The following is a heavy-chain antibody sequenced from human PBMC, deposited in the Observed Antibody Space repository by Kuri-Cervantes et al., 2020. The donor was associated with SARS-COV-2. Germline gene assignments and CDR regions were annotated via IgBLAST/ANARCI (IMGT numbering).Heavy chain of an antibody. V-gene: IGHV1-18*01. CDR3: ARYQYGSGSYVPDFDY. CDR2: ISAYNGNT. Sequence: ASVKVSCKASGYTFTSYGISWVRQAPGQGLEWMGWISAYNGNTNYAQKLQGRVTMTRNTSISTAYMELSSLTSEDTAVYYCARYQYGSGSYVPDFDYWGQGALVTVSS. J-gene: IGHJ4*02. CDR1: GYTFTSYG. D-gene: IGHD3-10*01.